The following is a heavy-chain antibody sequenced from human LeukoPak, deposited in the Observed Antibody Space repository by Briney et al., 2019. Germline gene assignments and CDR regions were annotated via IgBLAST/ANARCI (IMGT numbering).Heavy chain of an antibody. Sequence: SETLSLTCTVSGGSISSSSYYWGWIRQPPGKGLEWIGSIYYSGSTYYNPSLKSRVTISVDTSKNQFSLKLSSVTAADTAVYYCASEDYDILTGYYHFDYWGQGTLVTVSS. CDR3: ASEDYDILTGYYHFDY. V-gene: IGHV4-39*07. D-gene: IGHD3-9*01. J-gene: IGHJ4*02. CDR1: GGSISSSSYY. CDR2: IYYSGST.